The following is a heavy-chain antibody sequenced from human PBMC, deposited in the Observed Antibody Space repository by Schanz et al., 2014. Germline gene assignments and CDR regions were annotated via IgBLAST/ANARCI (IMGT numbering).Heavy chain of an antibody. V-gene: IGHV1-18*01. CDR2: INAHTGNT. D-gene: IGHD6-19*01. CDR1: GYIFGSHG. CDR3: ARVHIATYHYSSPGAFDI. Sequence: QVQLVQSGAEVKKPGVSVKVSCKASGYIFGSHGMTWVRQAPGQGPELMGWINAHTGNTQYAQKFQGRVNMTRDTVTTTVHLELTRLRTDDTAIYYCARVHIATYHYSSPGAFDIWGQGTMVTVSS. J-gene: IGHJ3*02.